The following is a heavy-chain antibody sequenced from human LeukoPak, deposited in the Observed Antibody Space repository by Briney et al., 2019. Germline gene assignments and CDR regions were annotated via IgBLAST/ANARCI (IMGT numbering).Heavy chain of an antibody. CDR2: ISAYNGNT. CDR3: AREGGPYSSGWYRGGPYDAFDI. V-gene: IGHV1-18*01. Sequence: ASVKVSCKASGYTFTSYCISWVRQAPGQGLEWMGWISAYNGNTNYAQKLQGRVTMTTDTSTSTAYMELRSLRSDDTAVYYCAREGGPYSSGWYRGGPYDAFDIWGQGTMVTVSS. CDR1: GYTFTSYC. J-gene: IGHJ3*02. D-gene: IGHD6-19*01.